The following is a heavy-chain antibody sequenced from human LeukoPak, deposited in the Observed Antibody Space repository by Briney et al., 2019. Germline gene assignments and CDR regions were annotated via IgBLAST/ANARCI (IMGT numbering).Heavy chain of an antibody. D-gene: IGHD6-6*01. V-gene: IGHV4-31*03. J-gene: IGHJ4*02. CDR1: GGSISSGGYY. CDR3: AGTSIAYEFFDY. Sequence: PSETLSLTCTVSGGSISSGGYYWSWIGQHPGKGLEWIGYIYYSGSTYCNPSLKSRVTISVDTSKNQFSLKLSSVTAADTAVYYCAGTSIAYEFFDYWGQGTLVTVSS. CDR2: IYYSGST.